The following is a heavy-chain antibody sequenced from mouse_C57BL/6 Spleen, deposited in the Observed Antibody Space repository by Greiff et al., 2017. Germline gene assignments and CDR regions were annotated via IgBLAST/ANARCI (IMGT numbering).Heavy chain of an antibody. CDR1: GYTFTSYW. D-gene: IGHD1-1*01. CDR3: ARPDYYGSSYTWFAY. Sequence: VQLQQPGAELVRPGSSVKLSCKACGYTFTSYWMHWVQQRPIQGLDWIGIIDPTDSVTHYNQKFKDKATLPVDKSSSTAYMQLSSLTSEDSAVYYCARPDYYGSSYTWFAYWGQGTLVTVSA. J-gene: IGHJ3*01. V-gene: IGHV1-52*01. CDR2: IDPTDSVT.